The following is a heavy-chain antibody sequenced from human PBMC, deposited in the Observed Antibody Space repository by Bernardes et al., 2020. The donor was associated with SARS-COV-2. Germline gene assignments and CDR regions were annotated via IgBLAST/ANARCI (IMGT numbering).Heavy chain of an antibody. V-gene: IGHV3-23*01. J-gene: IGHJ6*02. CDR3: AKDQNWGDRTFDTGGSSYYYSAMDV. CDR1: GITLNSYA. Sequence: GSLRLSCAASGITLNSYAMNWVRQAPGKGLEWVSSIINNSPRTYYADSVRGRFTISRDDSKNMLFLQMDSLRAEDTAVYYCAKDQNWGDRTFDTGGSSYYYSAMDVWGQGTTVTVSS. CDR2: IINNSPRT. D-gene: IGHD2-8*02.